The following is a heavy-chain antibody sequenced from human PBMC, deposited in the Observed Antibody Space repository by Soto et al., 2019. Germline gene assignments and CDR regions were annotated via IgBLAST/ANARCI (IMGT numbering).Heavy chain of an antibody. CDR2: IYSDGTST. J-gene: IGHJ3*01. V-gene: IGHV3-74*01. Sequence: EVQLVESGGGLVQPGESLRLSCAASGFTFDYYWMHGVRQAPGKGLVWVSRIYSDGTSTTYADSVKGRFTISRDNAKKTVSLQMNRLRADDTAVYYCARGDRGAFDLWGQGTVVTVSS. CDR1: GFTFDYYW. CDR3: ARGDRGAFDL. D-gene: IGHD5-12*01.